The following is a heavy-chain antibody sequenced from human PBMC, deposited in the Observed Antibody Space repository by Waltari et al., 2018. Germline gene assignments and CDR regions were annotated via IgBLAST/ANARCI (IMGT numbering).Heavy chain of an antibody. CDR3: AREAYY. Sequence: QVQLVQSGDEVKDPGASVKVSCKASGYIFTAFFLHWIRQAPRTGFDWLGRINPRSGGTNVAQKFHGRITMTRDTSINTAYMELSSLRPDDTAMYYCAREAYYWGQGTLVTVSS. CDR1: GYIFTAFF. CDR2: INPRSGGT. V-gene: IGHV1-2*06. J-gene: IGHJ4*02.